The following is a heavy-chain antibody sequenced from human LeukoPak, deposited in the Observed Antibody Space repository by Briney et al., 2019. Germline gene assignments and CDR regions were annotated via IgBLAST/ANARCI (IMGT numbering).Heavy chain of an antibody. J-gene: IGHJ4*02. CDR1: GYTFTNYG. CDR3: ARENVITFGGVIVIPAVDY. Sequence: GASVKVSCKASGYTFTNYGISWVRQAPGQGLEWMGWINTYNGNTNSAQKLQGRVTMTTDTSTTTAYMELRSLRSDDTAIYYCARENVITFGGVIVIPAVDYWGQGTLVTVSS. V-gene: IGHV1-18*01. D-gene: IGHD3-16*02. CDR2: INTYNGNT.